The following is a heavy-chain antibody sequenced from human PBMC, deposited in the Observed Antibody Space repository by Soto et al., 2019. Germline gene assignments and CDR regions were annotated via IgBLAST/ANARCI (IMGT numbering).Heavy chain of an antibody. D-gene: IGHD3-10*01. CDR3: AIGTADGDYYYGMDV. Sequence: ASVKVSCKASGGTFSSYAISWVRQAPGQGLEWMGGIIPIFGTANYAQKFQGRVTITADESTSTAYMELSSLRSEDTAVYYCAIGTADGDYYYGMDVWGQGTTVTVSS. V-gene: IGHV1-69*13. J-gene: IGHJ6*02. CDR2: IIPIFGTA. CDR1: GGTFSSYA.